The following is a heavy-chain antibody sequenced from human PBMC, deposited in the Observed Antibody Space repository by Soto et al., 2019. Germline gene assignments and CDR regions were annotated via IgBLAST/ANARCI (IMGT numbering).Heavy chain of an antibody. D-gene: IGHD4-17*01. J-gene: IGHJ3*02. CDR2: IYPGDSDT. Sequence: SLKICCMRFGYSLTSFGIGWVRQVPGKGLEWMGIIYPGDSDTRYSPSFQGQVTISADKSISTAYLQWSSLKASDTAMYYCARLLTTVQTGEAFDIWGQGTMVTVSS. V-gene: IGHV5-51*01. CDR1: GYSLTSFG. CDR3: ARLLTTVQTGEAFDI.